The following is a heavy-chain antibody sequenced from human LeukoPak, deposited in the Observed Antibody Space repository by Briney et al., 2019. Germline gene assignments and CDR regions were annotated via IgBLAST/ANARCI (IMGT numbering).Heavy chain of an antibody. CDR2: IYPGDSDT. Sequence: NHGESLKISCKGSGYSFTSYWIAWVRQMPGKGLEWTGIIYPGDSDTRYSPSFQGQVTISADKSISTAYLQWSSLKASDTAMYYCARTYDSSPTGYFDYWGQGTLVTVSS. V-gene: IGHV5-51*01. D-gene: IGHD3-22*01. CDR3: ARTYDSSPTGYFDY. J-gene: IGHJ4*02. CDR1: GYSFTSYW.